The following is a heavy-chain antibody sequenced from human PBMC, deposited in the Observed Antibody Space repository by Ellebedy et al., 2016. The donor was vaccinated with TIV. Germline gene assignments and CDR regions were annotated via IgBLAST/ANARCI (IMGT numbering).Heavy chain of an antibody. Sequence: GESLKISCAASGFTFSTYGMHWVRQAPGKGLEWVAVIWYDGSNKYYADSVNGRFTISRDNSKNTLYLQMNSLRAEDTAVYYCARPFLMVYAPFDCWGQGTLVTVSS. V-gene: IGHV3-33*01. J-gene: IGHJ4*02. CDR2: IWYDGSNK. CDR3: ARPFLMVYAPFDC. CDR1: GFTFSTYG. D-gene: IGHD2-8*01.